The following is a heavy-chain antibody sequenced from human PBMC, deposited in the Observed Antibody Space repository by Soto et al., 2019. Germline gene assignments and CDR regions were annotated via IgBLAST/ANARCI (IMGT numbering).Heavy chain of an antibody. Sequence: PXGTLSLTFSVSGGSISRSNYYWAWIRQPPGKGLEWIGSVYHTGNTYYSLSLRSRVAISLDTSKNQFSLRLDAVSAADTATYYCARLGGIAVAGPIYYWGQGTLVTVSS. V-gene: IGHV4-39*01. D-gene: IGHD6-19*01. CDR3: ARLGGIAVAGPIYY. CDR2: VYHTGNT. J-gene: IGHJ4*02. CDR1: GGSISRSNYY.